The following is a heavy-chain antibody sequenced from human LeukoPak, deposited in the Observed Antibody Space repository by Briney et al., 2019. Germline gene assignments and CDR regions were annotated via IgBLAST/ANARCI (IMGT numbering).Heavy chain of an antibody. D-gene: IGHD4-23*01. Sequence: PGRSLRLSCAASGFTFRRYGMHCVRQAPGKGLEWVALIWYDGSNKYYADSVKGRFTISRDNSENTLYLQMNSLRAEDTAVYYCASDYGDKGSYFDYWGRGTLVTVSS. CDR3: ASDYGDKGSYFDY. CDR2: IWYDGSNK. CDR1: GFTFRRYG. V-gene: IGHV3-33*01. J-gene: IGHJ4*02.